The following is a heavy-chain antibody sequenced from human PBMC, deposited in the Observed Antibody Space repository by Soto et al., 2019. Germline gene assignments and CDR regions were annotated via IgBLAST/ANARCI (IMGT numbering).Heavy chain of an antibody. CDR1: GGYITNYY. J-gene: IGHJ6*02. D-gene: IGHD6-13*01. CDR2: IYYSGST. CDR3: ASSNIAAAGFYYYGMDV. Sequence: SETLSLTCTVSGGYITNYYWSWIRQPPGKVLDLIGYIYYSGSTNYNPSLKSRVTISVDTSKNQFSLKLSSVTAADTAVYYCASSNIAAAGFYYYGMDVWGRGTTVTVSS. V-gene: IGHV4-59*01.